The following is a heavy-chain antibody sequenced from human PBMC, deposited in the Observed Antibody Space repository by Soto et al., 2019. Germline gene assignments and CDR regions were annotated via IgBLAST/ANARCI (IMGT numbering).Heavy chain of an antibody. D-gene: IGHD3-10*01. J-gene: IGHJ6*02. V-gene: IGHV1-46*01. Sequence: ASVKVSCKASGYTFTSYYMHWVRQAPGQGLEWMGIINPSGGSTSYAQKFQGRVTMTTDTSTSTVYMELSSLRSEDTAVYYCARDLLLWFGELFRPTYYYYYGMDVWGQGTTVTVS. CDR1: GYTFTSYY. CDR2: INPSGGST. CDR3: ARDLLLWFGELFRPTYYYYYGMDV.